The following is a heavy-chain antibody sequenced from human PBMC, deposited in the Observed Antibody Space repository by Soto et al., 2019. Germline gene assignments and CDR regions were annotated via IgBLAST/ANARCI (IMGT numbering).Heavy chain of an antibody. CDR1: GYTFTSYG. CDR3: ARIFGRDYYYYYYMDV. V-gene: IGHV1-18*01. Sequence: ASVKVSCKASGYTFTSYGISWVRQAPGQGLEWMGWISAYNGNTNYAQKLQGRVTMTTDTSTSTAYMELRSLRSDDTAVYYCARIFGRDYYYYYYMDVWGKGTTVTVSS. CDR2: ISAYNGNT. D-gene: IGHD3-10*01. J-gene: IGHJ6*03.